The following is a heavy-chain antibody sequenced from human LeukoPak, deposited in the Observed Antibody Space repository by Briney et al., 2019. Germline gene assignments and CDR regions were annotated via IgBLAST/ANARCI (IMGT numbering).Heavy chain of an antibody. V-gene: IGHV4-4*07. J-gene: IGHJ5*01. CDR1: GCSISSYY. Sequence: SETLSLTCTVSGCSISSYYWSWIRQPAAQGLQWMSRSYSGGSTNYTPSLKSRVTMSVDWSKNQFSLRLSSVTAADRPVYYCARTIVVVPAAILWFETWG. D-gene: IGHD2-2*01. CDR3: ARTIVVVPAAILWFET. CDR2: SYSGGST.